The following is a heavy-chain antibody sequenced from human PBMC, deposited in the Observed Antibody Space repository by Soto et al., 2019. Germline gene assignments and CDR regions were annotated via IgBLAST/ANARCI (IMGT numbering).Heavy chain of an antibody. D-gene: IGHD3-3*01. Sequence: SETLSLTCTVSGGSISSSSYYWGWIRQPPGKGLEWIGSIYYSGSTYYNPSLKSRVTISVDTSKNQFSLKLSSVTAADTAVYYCARHRFLEWLLNYFDYWGQGTLVTVSS. V-gene: IGHV4-39*01. CDR2: IYYSGST. CDR1: GGSISSSSYY. CDR3: ARHRFLEWLLNYFDY. J-gene: IGHJ4*02.